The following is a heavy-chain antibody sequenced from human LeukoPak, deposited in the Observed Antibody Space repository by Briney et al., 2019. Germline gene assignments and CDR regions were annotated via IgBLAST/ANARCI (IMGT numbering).Heavy chain of an antibody. Sequence: SETLSLTCAVYGGSFSGYYWSWIRQPPGKGLEWIGEINDSGSTNYNPSLKSRVTISVDTSNNRVSLKVDSVTAADTAVYYCARRAGYDYGQIDHWARGTLVTVSS. J-gene: IGHJ4*02. V-gene: IGHV4-34*01. CDR2: INDSGST. CDR3: ARRAGYDYGQIDH. CDR1: GGSFSGYY. D-gene: IGHD5-18*01.